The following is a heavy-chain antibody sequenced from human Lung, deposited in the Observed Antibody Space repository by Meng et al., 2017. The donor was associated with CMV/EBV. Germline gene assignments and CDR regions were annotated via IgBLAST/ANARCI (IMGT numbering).Heavy chain of an antibody. Sequence: GEXXEISCKGSGYSFTTHWIGWVRQMPGKGLEWMGVIYPGDSDTTYSPSFQGRVTISADKSITTAYLQLRSLKASDTAVYYCARQDSYTNYYFDLWGRGTXVTVSS. D-gene: IGHD4-11*01. CDR1: GYSFTTHW. V-gene: IGHV5-51*01. CDR2: IYPGDSDT. CDR3: ARQDSYTNYYFDL. J-gene: IGHJ4*02.